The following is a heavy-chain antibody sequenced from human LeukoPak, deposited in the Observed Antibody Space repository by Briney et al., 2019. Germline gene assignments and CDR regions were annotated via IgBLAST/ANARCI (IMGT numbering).Heavy chain of an antibody. V-gene: IGHV3-48*03. CDR2: ISSSGSTI. J-gene: IGHJ4*02. CDR1: GFTFSSYE. CDR3: ARDDNDILTGYYNDY. Sequence: GGSLRLSCAASGFTFSSYEMNWVRQAPGKGLEWVSYISSSGSTIYYADSVKGRFTISRDNAKNSLYLQMNSLRAEDTAVYYCARDDNDILTGYYNDYWGQGTLVTVSS. D-gene: IGHD3-9*01.